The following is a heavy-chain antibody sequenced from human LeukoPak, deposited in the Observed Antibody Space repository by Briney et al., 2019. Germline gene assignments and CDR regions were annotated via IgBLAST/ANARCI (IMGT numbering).Heavy chain of an antibody. J-gene: IGHJ6*02. CDR3: ARDYGSGSYRYYGMDV. V-gene: IGHV4-59*01. D-gene: IGHD3-10*01. CDR1: GGSISSYY. Sequence: SETLSLTCTVSGGSISSYYWTWIRQPPGEGLEWIGNIYYSGSTNYNPSLKSRVTISVDTSKNQFSLKLSSVTAADTAVYYCARDYGSGSYRYYGMDVWGQGTTVTVSS. CDR2: IYYSGST.